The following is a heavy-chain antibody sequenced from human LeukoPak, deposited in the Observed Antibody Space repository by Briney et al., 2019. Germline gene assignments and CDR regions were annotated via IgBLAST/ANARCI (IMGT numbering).Heavy chain of an antibody. CDR3: AKDLPLGYCSSTSCFRDAFDI. J-gene: IGHJ3*02. CDR1: GFTFSSYA. CDR2: ISGSGGST. D-gene: IGHD2-2*01. Sequence: PGGSLRLSCAASGFTFSSYAMSWVRQAPGKGLEWVSAISGSGGSTYYADSVKGRFTISRDNSKNTLYLQMNSLRAEDTAVYYCAKDLPLGYCSSTSCFRDAFDIWGQGTMDTVSS. V-gene: IGHV3-23*01.